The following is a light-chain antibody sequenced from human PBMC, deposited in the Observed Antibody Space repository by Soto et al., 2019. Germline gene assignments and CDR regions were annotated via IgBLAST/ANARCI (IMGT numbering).Light chain of an antibody. CDR1: QSVSNN. CDR3: QQYNNWPPIT. CDR2: YAS. V-gene: IGKV3-15*01. Sequence: EIMMTQSPATLSVSPGERATLSCRASQSVSNNLAWYQQKPGQAPRLLIYYASTRATGIPVRFSGSGSGTEFTLTISSRQSEDFARYYCQQYNNWPPITFGQGTRLEIK. J-gene: IGKJ5*01.